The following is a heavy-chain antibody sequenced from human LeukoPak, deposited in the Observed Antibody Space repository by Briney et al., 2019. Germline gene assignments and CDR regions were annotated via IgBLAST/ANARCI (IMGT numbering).Heavy chain of an antibody. CDR3: ARLVPATNYFDY. J-gene: IGHJ4*02. D-gene: IGHD2-2*01. Sequence: PGGSLRLSCAASGFTLSSYAMSWVRQAPGKGLEWVSSISGSGGSTSYADSVKGRFTISRDNSKNTLCLQMNSLRGEDTAVYYCARLVPATNYFDYWGQGTLVTVST. V-gene: IGHV3-23*01. CDR1: GFTLSSYA. CDR2: ISGSGGST.